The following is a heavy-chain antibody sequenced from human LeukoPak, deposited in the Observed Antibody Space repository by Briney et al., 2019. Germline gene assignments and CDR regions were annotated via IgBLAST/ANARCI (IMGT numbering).Heavy chain of an antibody. CDR2: IHPADSDT. V-gene: IGHV5-51*01. Sequence: GESLKISCKASGYSFTDFWIGWVRQLPGKGLEWMGNIHPADSDTRYSPSFQGHVTISADKSINTAYLQWTSLNASDTAMYYCARTYTSGWCANWGRGTLVTVSS. CDR3: ARTYTSGWCAN. D-gene: IGHD6-13*01. J-gene: IGHJ4*02. CDR1: GYSFTDFW.